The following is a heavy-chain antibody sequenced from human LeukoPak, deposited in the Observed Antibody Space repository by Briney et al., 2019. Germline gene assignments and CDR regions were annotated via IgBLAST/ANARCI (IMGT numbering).Heavy chain of an antibody. Sequence: GGSLRLSCAASGFTFSSYSMNWVRQAPGKGLEWVSSISSSSSYIYYADSVKGRSTISRDNAKNSLYLQMNSLRAEDTAVYYCARAPSTTIPYYDSSGYYDYWGQGTLVTVSS. J-gene: IGHJ4*02. V-gene: IGHV3-21*01. CDR2: ISSSSSYI. CDR3: ARAPSTTIPYYDSSGYYDY. D-gene: IGHD3-22*01. CDR1: GFTFSSYS.